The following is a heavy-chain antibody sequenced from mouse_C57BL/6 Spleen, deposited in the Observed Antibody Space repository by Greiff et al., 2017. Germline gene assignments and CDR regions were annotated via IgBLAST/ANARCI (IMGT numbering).Heavy chain of an antibody. CDR1: GFTFSNYW. J-gene: IGHJ4*01. Sequence: EVQGVESGGGLVQPGGSMKLSCVASGFTFSNYWMNWVRQSPEKGLEWVAQIRLKSDNYATHYAESVKGRFTISRDDSKSSVYLQMNNLRAEDTGIYYCTGTPMDYWGQGTSVTVSS. V-gene: IGHV6-3*01. CDR3: TGTPMDY. CDR2: IRLKSDNYAT.